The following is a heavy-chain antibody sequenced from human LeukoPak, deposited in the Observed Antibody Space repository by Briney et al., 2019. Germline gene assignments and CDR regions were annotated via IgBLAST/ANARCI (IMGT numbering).Heavy chain of an antibody. D-gene: IGHD3-3*01. J-gene: IGHJ3*02. CDR3: ARIRAKLYYDFWSGHGDAFDI. Sequence: GASVKVSCKASGGTFSSYAISWVRQAPGQGLEWMGWINTNTGNPTYAQGFTGRFVFSLDTSVSTAYLQISSLKAEDTAVYYCARIRAKLYYDFWSGHGDAFDIWGQGTMVTVSS. CDR2: INTNTGNP. CDR1: GGTFSSYA. V-gene: IGHV7-4-1*02.